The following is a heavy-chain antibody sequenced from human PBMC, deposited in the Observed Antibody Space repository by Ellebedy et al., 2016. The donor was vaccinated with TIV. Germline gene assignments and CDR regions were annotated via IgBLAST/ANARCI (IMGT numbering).Heavy chain of an antibody. CDR1: GFTFSSYG. Sequence: GGSLRLSXAASGFTFSSYGMHWVRQAPGKGLEWVAVIWYDGSNKYYADSVKGRFTISRDNSKNTLYLQMNSLRAEDTAVYYCAREGREYYDYAPPYFDYWGQGTLVTVSS. J-gene: IGHJ4*02. CDR3: AREGREYYDYAPPYFDY. CDR2: IWYDGSNK. V-gene: IGHV3-33*01. D-gene: IGHD3-16*01.